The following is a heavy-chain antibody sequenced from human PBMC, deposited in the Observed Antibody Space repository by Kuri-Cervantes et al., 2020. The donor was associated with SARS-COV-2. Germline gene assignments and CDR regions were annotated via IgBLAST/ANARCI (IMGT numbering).Heavy chain of an antibody. V-gene: IGHV3-21*01. J-gene: IGHJ4*02. CDR2: ISSSSSYI. CDR1: GFTFSSYS. D-gene: IGHD6-19*01. Sequence: GGSLRLSCTASGFTFSSYSMNWVRQAPRKGLEWVSSISSSSSYIYHADSVKGRFTISRDNAKNSLYLQMNSLRAEDTAVYYCARDPSSGWYGGGDFDYWGQGTLVTVSS. CDR3: ARDPSSGWYGGGDFDY.